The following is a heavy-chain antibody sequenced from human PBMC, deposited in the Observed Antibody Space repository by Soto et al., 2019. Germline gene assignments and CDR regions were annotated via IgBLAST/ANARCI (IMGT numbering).Heavy chain of an antibody. CDR1: GGSISSSSYY. D-gene: IGHD3-3*01. J-gene: IGHJ6*02. CDR3: ASSYDFWSGYYGMDV. V-gene: IGHV4-39*01. CDR2: IYYSGST. Sequence: SETLSLTCTVSGGSISSSSYYWGWIRQPPGKGLEWIGSIYYSGSTYYNPSLKSRVTISVDTSKNQFSLKLSSVTAADTAVYYCASSYDFWSGYYGMDVRGQGTTVTVSS.